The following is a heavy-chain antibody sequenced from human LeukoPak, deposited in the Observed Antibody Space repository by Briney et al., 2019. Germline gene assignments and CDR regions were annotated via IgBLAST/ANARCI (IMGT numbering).Heavy chain of an antibody. CDR1: GFTFSSYA. Sequence: PSGRSLRLSCAASGFTFSSYAMHWVRQAPGKGLEWVAVISYDGSNKYYADSVKGRFTISRDNSKNTLYLQMNSLRAEDTAVYYCVKGMEDYDILTGVLDVWGQGTTVTVSS. V-gene: IGHV3-30*04. CDR2: ISYDGSNK. J-gene: IGHJ6*02. D-gene: IGHD3-9*01. CDR3: VKGMEDYDILTGVLDV.